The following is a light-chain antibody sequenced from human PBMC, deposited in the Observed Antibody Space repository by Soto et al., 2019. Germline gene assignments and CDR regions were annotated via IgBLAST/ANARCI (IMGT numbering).Light chain of an antibody. CDR2: DAS. CDR1: QSVSSN. V-gene: IGKV3-15*01. J-gene: IGKJ4*01. Sequence: EIVMTQSPGTLSVSPGERATLSCRAGQSVSSNLAWYQQKPGQAPRLLIYDASTRATGIPARFSGRGSGTEFALTISSLQSEDFAVYYCQQYNNWPLTFGGGTKVEI. CDR3: QQYNNWPLT.